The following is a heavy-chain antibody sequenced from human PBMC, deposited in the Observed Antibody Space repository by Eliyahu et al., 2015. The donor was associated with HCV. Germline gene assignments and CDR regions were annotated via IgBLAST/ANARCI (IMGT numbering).Heavy chain of an antibody. D-gene: IGHD1-14*01. CDR1: GGSFSGXY. V-gene: IGHV4-34*01. Sequence: QVQLQQWGAGLLKPSETLSLTCAVYGGSFSGXYWSWIRQPPGKGLEWIGEINHRGSNNYHPSLKXRVTISVDTSKNQFSLKLSSVTAADTAVYYCARGRRRRPPPYYYYYGMDVWGQGTTVTVSS. CDR3: ARGRRRRPPPYYYYYGMDV. J-gene: IGHJ6*02. CDR2: INHRGSN.